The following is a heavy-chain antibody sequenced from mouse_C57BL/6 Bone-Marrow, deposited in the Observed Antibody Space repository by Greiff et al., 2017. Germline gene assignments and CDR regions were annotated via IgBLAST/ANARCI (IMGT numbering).Heavy chain of an antibody. CDR1: GYTFTSYG. CDR3: ARTLVDDYLDY. CDR2: IYPRSGNT. D-gene: IGHD1-1*01. V-gene: IGHV1-81*01. J-gene: IGHJ2*01. Sequence: QVQLQQSGAELARPGASVKLSCKASGYTFTSYGISWVKQRTGQGLEWIGEIYPRSGNTNYNEKFKGKATLTVVKSSSTAYMQLSSLTSEDSAVYYCARTLVDDYLDYWGQGTTLTVSS.